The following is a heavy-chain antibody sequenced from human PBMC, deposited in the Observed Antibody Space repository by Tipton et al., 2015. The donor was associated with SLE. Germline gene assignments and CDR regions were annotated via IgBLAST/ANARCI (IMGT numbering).Heavy chain of an antibody. D-gene: IGHD2-15*01. CDR3: ARHVGVAYYYAMDV. CDR2: VFYTGAT. CDR1: SGSVNDNNYY. V-gene: IGHV4-39*01. Sequence: TLSLTCTVTSGSVNDNNYYWGWIRQPPGKGLEWVGSVFYTGATSYNPSLESRVIISVDTSKNQFSLRLSSVTAADTAMYYCARHVGVAYYYAMDVWGQGTTVVISS. J-gene: IGHJ6*02.